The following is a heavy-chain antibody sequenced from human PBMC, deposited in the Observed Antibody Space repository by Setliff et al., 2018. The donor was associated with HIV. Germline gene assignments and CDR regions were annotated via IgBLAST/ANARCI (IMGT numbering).Heavy chain of an antibody. D-gene: IGHD2-2*01. Sequence: SVKVSCKASGGTFSSYAISWVRQAPGQGLEWMGGIIPIFGTTNYAQKFQGRVTITTDESTTTAYMEVSRLRSDDTAVYYCARDHCSSSGCYEYSYYGMDVWGQGTTVTVSS. CDR3: ARDHCSSSGCYEYSYYGMDV. V-gene: IGHV1-69*05. CDR1: GGTFSSYA. CDR2: IIPIFGTT. J-gene: IGHJ6*02.